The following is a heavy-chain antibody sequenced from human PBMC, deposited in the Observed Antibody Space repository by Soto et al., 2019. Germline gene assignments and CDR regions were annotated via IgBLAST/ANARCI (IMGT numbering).Heavy chain of an antibody. J-gene: IGHJ4*02. CDR2: ISSSGSTI. Sequence: GGSLRLSCAASGFTFSDYYMSWIRQAPGKGLEWVSYISSSGSTIYYADSVKGRFTISRDNAKNSLYLQMNSLRAEDTAVYYCARDLEITMVRGVPDYWGQGTLVTVSS. CDR1: GFTFSDYY. D-gene: IGHD3-10*01. V-gene: IGHV3-11*01. CDR3: ARDLEITMVRGVPDY.